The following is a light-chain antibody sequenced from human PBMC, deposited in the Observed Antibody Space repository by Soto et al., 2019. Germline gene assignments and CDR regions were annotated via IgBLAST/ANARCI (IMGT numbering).Light chain of an antibody. V-gene: IGKV1-27*01. CDR3: QKYNDFPWT. Sequence: DIQMTQSPSSLSASVGDRVTITCRASQGISNYLAWYQQKPGKVPKILIYAESTLQSGVPPRFSASGSGTDFTLTISSLQPEDVATYYCQKYNDFPWTFGQGTKVEIK. J-gene: IGKJ1*01. CDR2: AES. CDR1: QGISNY.